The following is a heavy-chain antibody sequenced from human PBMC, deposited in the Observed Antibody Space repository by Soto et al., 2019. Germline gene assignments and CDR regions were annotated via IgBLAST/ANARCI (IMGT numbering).Heavy chain of an antibody. CDR2: ISGRGGNT. V-gene: IGHV3-23*01. CDR1: GFTFSQYA. Sequence: EMQLLESGGGLVQPGGSLKLYCSASGFTFSQYAMSWVRQASGKGLEWVSTISGRGGNTYYADSVKGRFTISRDNSRNTLYLQMDSLRVEDSAVYSCAKAGCSGGTCYLYYFDYWGQGALVTVSS. D-gene: IGHD2-15*01. J-gene: IGHJ4*02. CDR3: AKAGCSGGTCYLYYFDY.